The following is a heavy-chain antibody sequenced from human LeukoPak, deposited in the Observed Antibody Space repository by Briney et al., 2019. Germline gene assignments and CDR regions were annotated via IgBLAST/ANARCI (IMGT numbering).Heavy chain of an antibody. CDR1: GFTFSNYA. D-gene: IGHD4-17*01. J-gene: IGHJ4*02. CDR2: ISCNEVSK. V-gene: IGHV3-30-3*01. CDR3: ARNDYGTYFFDY. Sequence: GGSLRLSCAASGFTFSNYAMHWVRQAPGEGLEWVAVISCNEVSKYYADSVKGRFTIFRDNSRNTLFLQMNSLRGEDTAVYYCARNDYGTYFFDYWGQGTLVTVSS.